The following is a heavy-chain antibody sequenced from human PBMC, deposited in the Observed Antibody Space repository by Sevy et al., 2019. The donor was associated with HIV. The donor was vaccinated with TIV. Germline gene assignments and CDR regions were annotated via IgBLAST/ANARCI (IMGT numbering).Heavy chain of an antibody. CDR2: INHSGST. D-gene: IGHD2-2*01. J-gene: IGHJ3*02. V-gene: IGHV4-34*01. CDR3: ARHCSSTSCSHAFDI. Sequence: SETLSLTCAVYGGSFSGYYWSWIRQPPGKGLEWIGEINHSGSTNYNPSLKSRVIILGDTSKNQFSLKLSSVTAADTAVYYCARHCSSTSCSHAFDIWGQGTMVTVSS. CDR1: GGSFSGYY.